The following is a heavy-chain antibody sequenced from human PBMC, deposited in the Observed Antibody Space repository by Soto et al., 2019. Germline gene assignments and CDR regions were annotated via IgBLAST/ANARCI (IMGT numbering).Heavy chain of an antibody. D-gene: IGHD6-19*01. J-gene: IGHJ4*02. Sequence: EVQLLESGGGLVQPGGSLRLSCAASGFTFSNYGMTWVRQAPGKGLEWVSGMSRDGGVTDYTDSVKGRFTISRDISKNTLYLQMNSLRAEDTAVYYCANIAKFNPQRSGWAIRFDYWGQGTLVTVSS. CDR3: ANIAKFNPQRSGWAIRFDY. CDR2: MSRDGGVT. CDR1: GFTFSNYG. V-gene: IGHV3-23*01.